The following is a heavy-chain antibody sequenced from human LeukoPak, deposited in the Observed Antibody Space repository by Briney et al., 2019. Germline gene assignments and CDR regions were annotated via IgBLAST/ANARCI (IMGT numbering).Heavy chain of an antibody. V-gene: IGHV3-30*04. CDR1: GFTFSSYA. Sequence: GGSLRLSCAASGFTFSSYAMHWVRQAPGKGLEWVAVISYGGSNKYYADSVKGRFTISRDNSKITLYLQMNSLRAEDTAVYYCARDPYSSSWLDYWGQGTLVTVSS. J-gene: IGHJ4*02. D-gene: IGHD6-13*01. CDR3: ARDPYSSSWLDY. CDR2: ISYGGSNK.